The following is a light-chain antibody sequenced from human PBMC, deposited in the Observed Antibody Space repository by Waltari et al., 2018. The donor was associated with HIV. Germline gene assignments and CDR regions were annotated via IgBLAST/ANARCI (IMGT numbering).Light chain of an antibody. CDR2: EVT. CDR3: NSYTISSTLGV. J-gene: IGLJ3*02. CDR1: SSDVGGYNY. V-gene: IGLV2-14*01. Sequence: QSALTQPASVSGSPGQSISISCTGTSSDVGGYNYVSWYQQHPGKAPKLMIYEVTNRPSGVSKRFAGSKSGNTAALTISGLQAEDEADYYCNSYTISSTLGVFGGGTKLTVL.